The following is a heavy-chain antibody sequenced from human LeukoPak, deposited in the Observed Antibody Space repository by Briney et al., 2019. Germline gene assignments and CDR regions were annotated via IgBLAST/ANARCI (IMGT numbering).Heavy chain of an antibody. CDR1: GYSISSGYY. Sequence: SETLSLTCTVSGYSISSGYYWGWIRQPPGKGLEWIGSIFHRGSTYYNPSLKSRVTISVDTSKNQFSLKLSSVTAADTAVYYCARVLGYCSSASCYAYNWFDPWGQGTLVTVSS. CDR3: ARVLGYCSSASCYAYNWFDP. D-gene: IGHD2-2*01. V-gene: IGHV4-38-2*02. CDR2: IFHRGST. J-gene: IGHJ5*02.